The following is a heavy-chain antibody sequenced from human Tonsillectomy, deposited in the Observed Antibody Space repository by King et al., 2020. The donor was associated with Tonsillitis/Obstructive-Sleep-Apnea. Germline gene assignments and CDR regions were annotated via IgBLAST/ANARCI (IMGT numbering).Heavy chain of an antibody. J-gene: IGHJ6*03. V-gene: IGHV5-10-1*01. Sequence: QLVQSGAEVKKPGESLRISCQGSGYSFTSYWITWVRQMPGKGLEGMGRIDPGDSYTNYSPSFPGHVTISADKSISAAYLQWSSLKASDTAVYYCARRGPAGYMDVWGKGTTVTVSS. CDR2: IDPGDSYT. D-gene: IGHD1-14*01. CDR1: GYSFTSYW. CDR3: ARRGPAGYMDV.